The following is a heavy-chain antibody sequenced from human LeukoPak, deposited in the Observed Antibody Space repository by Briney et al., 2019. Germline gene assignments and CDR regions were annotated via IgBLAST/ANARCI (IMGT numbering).Heavy chain of an antibody. J-gene: IGHJ4*02. Sequence: GGSLRLSCAASGFTFSSYSMNWVRQAPGKGLEWVSYISSSSSTIYYADSVKGRFTISRDNAKNSLYLQMNSLRDEDTAVYYCARDRGGGGLRFLEWLSAFDYWGQGTLVTVSS. V-gene: IGHV3-48*02. CDR3: ARDRGGGGLRFLEWLSAFDY. CDR1: GFTFSSYS. CDR2: ISSSSSTI. D-gene: IGHD3-3*01.